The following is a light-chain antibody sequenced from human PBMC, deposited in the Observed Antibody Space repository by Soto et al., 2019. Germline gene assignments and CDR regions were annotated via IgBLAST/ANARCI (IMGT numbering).Light chain of an antibody. V-gene: IGKV3-11*01. J-gene: IGKJ4*01. CDR2: GAS. CDR1: QSISYY. CDR3: QQRSNWLT. Sequence: EIVLTQSPATLSLSPGERATLSCRASQSISYYLAWYQQKPGQAPRLLIYGASNRATGIPARFSGSGSGTDFTLTISSLEPEDFAVYYCQQRSNWLTFGGGTKVEI.